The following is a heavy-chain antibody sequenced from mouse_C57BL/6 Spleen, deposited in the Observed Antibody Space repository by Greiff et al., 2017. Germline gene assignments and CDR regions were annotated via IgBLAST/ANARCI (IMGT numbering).Heavy chain of an antibody. V-gene: IGHV1-82*01. CDR2: IYPGDGDT. CDR3: ARSPSDYYGSSYGFAY. CDR1: GYAFSSSW. J-gene: IGHJ3*01. D-gene: IGHD1-1*01. Sequence: QVQLQQSGPELVKPGASVKISCKASGYAFSSSWMNWVKQRPGQGLEWIGRIYPGDGDTNYNGKFKGKATLTADKSSSTAYMQLSSLTSEDSAVYFCARSPSDYYGSSYGFAYWGKGTLVTVSA.